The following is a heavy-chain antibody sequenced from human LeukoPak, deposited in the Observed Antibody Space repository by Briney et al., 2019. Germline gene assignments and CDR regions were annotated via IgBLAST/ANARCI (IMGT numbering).Heavy chain of an antibody. D-gene: IGHD4-17*01. Sequence: SGGSLRLSYAASGFTFGDYAMHWVRQAPGKGLEWVSGISWNSGNIGYGDSVKGRFTISRDNAKNSLSLQMNSLTVEDTALYYCANPHGDNRDYWGQGTLVTVSS. J-gene: IGHJ4*02. CDR2: ISWNSGNI. CDR3: ANPHGDNRDY. V-gene: IGHV3-9*01. CDR1: GFTFGDYA.